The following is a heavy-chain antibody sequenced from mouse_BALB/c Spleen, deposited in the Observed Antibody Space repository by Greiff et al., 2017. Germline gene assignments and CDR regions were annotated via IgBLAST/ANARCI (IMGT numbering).Heavy chain of an antibody. J-gene: IGHJ2*01. CDR2: IDPETGGT. V-gene: IGHV1-15*01. CDR1: GYTFTDYE. Sequence: VKLMESGAELVRPGASVTLSCKASGYTFTDYEMHWVKQTPVHGLEWIGAIDPETGGTAYNQKFKGKATLTADKSSSTAYMELRSLTSEDSAVYYCTRGLRPRVSYFDYWGQGTTLTVSS. CDR3: TRGLRPRVSYFDY. D-gene: IGHD1-2*01.